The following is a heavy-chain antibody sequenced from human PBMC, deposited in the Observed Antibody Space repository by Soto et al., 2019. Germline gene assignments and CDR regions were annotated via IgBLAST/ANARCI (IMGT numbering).Heavy chain of an antibody. Sequence: ASVKVSCKASGYTFTSYAMHWVRQAPGQRLEWMGWINAGNGNTKYSQKFQGRVTITRDTSASTAYVELSSLRSDDTAVYYCARHDSSSPNYYYYGMDVWGQGTTVTVSS. D-gene: IGHD6-6*01. V-gene: IGHV1-3*01. CDR1: GYTFTSYA. CDR2: INAGNGNT. J-gene: IGHJ6*02. CDR3: ARHDSSSPNYYYYGMDV.